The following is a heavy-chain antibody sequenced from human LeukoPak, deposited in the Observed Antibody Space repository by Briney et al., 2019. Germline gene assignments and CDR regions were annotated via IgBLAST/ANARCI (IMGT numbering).Heavy chain of an antibody. V-gene: IGHV4-59*01. CDR1: GGSIPSYY. Sequence: PSETLSLTCAISGGSIPSYYWSWIRQSPGQGLEWIGYIYYSGSTNYNPSLKSRVTISVDSSKNQFSLKLSSVTAADTAVYYCARLHDYGDDGWFDPWGQGTLATVSS. CDR3: ARLHDYGDDGWFDP. CDR2: IYYSGST. D-gene: IGHD4-17*01. J-gene: IGHJ5*02.